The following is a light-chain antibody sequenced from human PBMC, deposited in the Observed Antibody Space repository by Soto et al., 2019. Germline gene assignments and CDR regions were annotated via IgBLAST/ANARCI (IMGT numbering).Light chain of an antibody. J-gene: IGKJ1*01. CDR2: GTS. CDR3: YQYNFWPT. Sequence: EIVLTPSPGTLSLSPVERATLSCRASQSVSSNLAWYQQKPGQSPRLLIYGTSTRATGIPARFSGSGSGTEFTLTISSLQSEDFAVYYCYQYNFWPTFGQGTKVDIK. CDR1: QSVSSN. V-gene: IGKV3-15*01.